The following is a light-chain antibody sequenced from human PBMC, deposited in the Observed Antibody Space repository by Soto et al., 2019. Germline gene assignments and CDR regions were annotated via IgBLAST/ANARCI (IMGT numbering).Light chain of an antibody. CDR1: SVDINY. V-gene: IGLV2-8*01. J-gene: IGLJ3*02. CDR3: SSYAGRDILV. Sequence: QSVLTQPPSASGSPGQSVTISCTGTSVDINYVSWFQQHPGKAPKLIICEVTKRPSGVPDRFSGSKSGNTASLTVSGLQDDDEADYYCSSYAGRDILVFGGGTKLTVL. CDR2: EVT.